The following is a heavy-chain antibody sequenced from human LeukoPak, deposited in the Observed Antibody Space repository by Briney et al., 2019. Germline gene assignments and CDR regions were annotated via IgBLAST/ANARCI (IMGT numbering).Heavy chain of an antibody. D-gene: IGHD3-10*01. CDR1: GFTFSNAW. Sequence: GGSLRLSCAASGFTFSNAWMSWVRQAPGKGLEWVGRIKSKTEGGTTDYAAPVKGRFTISRDDSKNTLYLQMNSLKTEDTAVYYCTTSPLSRFGELLWLDYWGQGTLVTVSS. CDR2: IKSKTEGGTT. CDR3: TTSPLSRFGELLWLDY. J-gene: IGHJ4*02. V-gene: IGHV3-15*01.